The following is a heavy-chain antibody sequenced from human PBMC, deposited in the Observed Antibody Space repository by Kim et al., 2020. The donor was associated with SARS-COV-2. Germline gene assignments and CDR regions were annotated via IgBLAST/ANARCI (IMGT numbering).Heavy chain of an antibody. V-gene: IGHV4-39*01. Sequence: LKSRVTVSVDTSKNQFSLKLSSVAAADTAVYYCATPLRLSKGYYYYGMDVWGQGTTVTVSS. J-gene: IGHJ6*02. CDR3: ATPLRLSKGYYYYGMDV. D-gene: IGHD5-12*01.